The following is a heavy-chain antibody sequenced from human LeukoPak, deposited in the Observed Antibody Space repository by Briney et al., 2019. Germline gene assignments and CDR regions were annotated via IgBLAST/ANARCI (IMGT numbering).Heavy chain of an antibody. D-gene: IGHD6-19*01. CDR1: GFSFSDYW. CDR3: ARQGRLVRGYYYYYMDV. Sequence: GESLKISCKGSGFSFSDYWIGWVRQMPGKGLEWMGIIYPGDSDTRYSPSFQGQVTISADKSISTAYLQWSSLKASDTAMYYCARQGRLVRGYYYYYMDVWGKGTTVTVSS. V-gene: IGHV5-51*01. J-gene: IGHJ6*03. CDR2: IYPGDSDT.